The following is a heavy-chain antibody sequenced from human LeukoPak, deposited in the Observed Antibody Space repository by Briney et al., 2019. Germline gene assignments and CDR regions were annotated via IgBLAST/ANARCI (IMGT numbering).Heavy chain of an antibody. CDR2: IYYSGST. CDR3: ARVKVAGLFDY. CDR1: GGSISSYY. J-gene: IGHJ4*02. D-gene: IGHD6-19*01. V-gene: IGHV4-59*01. Sequence: PSETLSLTCTVSGGSISSYYLSWIRQPPGKGLEWIGYIYYSGSTNYNPSLKSRVTISVDTSKNQFSLKLSSVTAADTAVYYCARVKVAGLFDYWGQGTLVTVSS.